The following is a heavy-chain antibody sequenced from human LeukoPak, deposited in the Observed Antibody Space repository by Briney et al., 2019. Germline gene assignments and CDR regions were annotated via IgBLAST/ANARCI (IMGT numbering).Heavy chain of an antibody. V-gene: IGHV4-61*02. Sequence: PSQTLSLTCTVSGGSISSGSYYWSWIRQPAGKGLEWIGRIYTSGSINYNPSLKSRVTISVDTSKNQFSLKLSSVTAADTAVYYCAREVGYCSGGSCPTGMDVWGQGTTVTVSS. CDR1: GGSISSGSYY. D-gene: IGHD2-15*01. J-gene: IGHJ6*02. CDR2: IYTSGSI. CDR3: AREVGYCSGGSCPTGMDV.